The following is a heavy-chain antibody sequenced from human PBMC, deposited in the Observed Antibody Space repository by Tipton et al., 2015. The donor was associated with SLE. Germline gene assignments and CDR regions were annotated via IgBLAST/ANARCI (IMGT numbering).Heavy chain of an antibody. CDR1: GGSFSGYY. J-gene: IGHJ4*02. CDR3: ARVTGGELSLYLDY. CDR2: IYHSGST. V-gene: IGHV4-34*01. D-gene: IGHD3-16*02. Sequence: LRLSCAVYGGSFSGYYWSWIRQPPGKGLEWIGEIYHSGSTNYNPPLKSRVTISVDTSKNQFSLKLSSVTAADTAVYYCARVTGGELSLYLDYWGQGTLVTVSS.